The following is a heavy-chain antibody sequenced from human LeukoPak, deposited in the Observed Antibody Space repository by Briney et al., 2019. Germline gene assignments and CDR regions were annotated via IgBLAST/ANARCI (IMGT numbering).Heavy chain of an antibody. CDR1: GYTFTSYD. Sequence: ASVTVSCTAPGYTFTSYDINWVRQATGQGLEWMGWMNPNSGNTGYAQKFQGRVTMTRNTSISTAYMELSSLRSEDTAVYYCARGLADCSGGSCYSFPLYYYYYGMDVWGQGTTVTVSS. CDR2: MNPNSGNT. J-gene: IGHJ6*02. CDR3: ARGLADCSGGSCYSFPLYYYYYGMDV. V-gene: IGHV1-8*01. D-gene: IGHD2-15*01.